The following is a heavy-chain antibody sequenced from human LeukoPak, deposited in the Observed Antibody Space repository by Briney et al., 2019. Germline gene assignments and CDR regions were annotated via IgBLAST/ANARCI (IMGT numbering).Heavy chain of an antibody. Sequence: PSETLSLTCTVSGGSISSSSYYWGWIRQPPGKGLEWIGRISVSGRTTYNPSLKSRVTISVDTSKNQFSLNLSSVTAADTAVYYCARGVAQLSTTGGYWGQGTLVTVSS. V-gene: IGHV4-39*07. CDR3: ARGVAQLSTTGGY. J-gene: IGHJ4*02. D-gene: IGHD1-14*01. CDR1: GGSISSSSYY. CDR2: ISVSGRT.